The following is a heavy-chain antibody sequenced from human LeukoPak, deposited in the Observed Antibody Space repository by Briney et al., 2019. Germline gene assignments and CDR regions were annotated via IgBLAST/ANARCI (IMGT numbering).Heavy chain of an antibody. V-gene: IGHV1-2*02. CDR2: INPNSGGT. CDR1: GYTFTDYS. Sequence: ASVKVSCKASGYTFTDYSMHWVRQAPGQGLEWMGWINPNSGGTNYAQKFQGRVTMTRDTSISTAYMELSRLRSDDTAVYYCARGNYDILTGMVWGQGTLVTVSS. J-gene: IGHJ4*02. CDR3: ARGNYDILTGMV. D-gene: IGHD3-9*01.